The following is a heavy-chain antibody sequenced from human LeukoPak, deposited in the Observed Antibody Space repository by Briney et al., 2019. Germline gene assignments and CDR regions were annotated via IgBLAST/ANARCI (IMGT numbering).Heavy chain of an antibody. CDR1: GFTFDTYE. CDR3: ARALTTSWYYFDY. J-gene: IGHJ4*02. CDR2: ISASGSTI. D-gene: IGHD2-2*01. Sequence: GGSLRLSCAASGFTFDTYEMSWVRQAPGKGLEWVSSISASGSTISYADSVKGRFTISRDNAKNSLYLQMNSLRAEDTAVYYCARALTTSWYYFDYWGQGTLVTVSS. V-gene: IGHV3-48*03.